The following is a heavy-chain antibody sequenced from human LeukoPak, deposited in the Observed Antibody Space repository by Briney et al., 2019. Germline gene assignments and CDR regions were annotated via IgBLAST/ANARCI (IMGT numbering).Heavy chain of an antibody. J-gene: IGHJ6*03. D-gene: IGHD6-13*01. V-gene: IGHV3-23*01. CDR1: GFTFSSYA. CDR3: AKLSGIYISNWNMDV. CDR2: INKSGGST. Sequence: GGSLRLSCAASGFTFSSYAMTWGRQAPGKGLEWVSTINKSGGSTYYAASVKGRFTISRDNSKNTLYLQINSLRAEDTAVYYCAKLSGIYISNWNMDVWGKGTTIPVSS.